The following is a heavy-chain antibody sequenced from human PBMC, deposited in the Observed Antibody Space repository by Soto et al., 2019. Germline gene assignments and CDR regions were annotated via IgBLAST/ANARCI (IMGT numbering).Heavy chain of an antibody. Sequence: VQLVESGGGLVKPGGSLRLSCAASGFTFSSYSMNWVRQAPGKGLEWVSSISSSSSYIYYADSVKGRFTISRDNAKNSLYLQMNSLRAEDTAVYYCARDPKKSDSGYDKFDYWGQGTLVTVSS. V-gene: IGHV3-21*01. CDR2: ISSSSSYI. CDR1: GFTFSSYS. D-gene: IGHD5-12*01. J-gene: IGHJ4*02. CDR3: ARDPKKSDSGYDKFDY.